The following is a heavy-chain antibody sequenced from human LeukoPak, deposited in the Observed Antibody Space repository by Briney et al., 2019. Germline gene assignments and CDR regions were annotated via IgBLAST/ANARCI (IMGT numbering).Heavy chain of an antibody. D-gene: IGHD4-17*01. Sequence: GRSLRLSCAASGFAFSSYEMNWVRQAPGKGLEWVSYISSSGSTRYYADSVKGRFTISRDNAKNSLYLQMNSLRAEDTAVYYCARVQTTVTTLDYWGQGTLVTVSS. V-gene: IGHV3-48*03. CDR1: GFAFSSYE. CDR2: ISSSGSTR. J-gene: IGHJ4*02. CDR3: ARVQTTVTTLDY.